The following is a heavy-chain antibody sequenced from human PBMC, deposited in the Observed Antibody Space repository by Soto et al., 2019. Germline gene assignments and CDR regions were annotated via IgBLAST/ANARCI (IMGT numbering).Heavy chain of an antibody. Sequence: SETLSLTCTVSGGSISSGYYWSWIRQHPVKGLEWIGYIYYSGNTYYNPSLKSRVSISLDTSKSQFSLKLDSVTAADTAVYYCAREDRGYDSFDYWGQGTLVTVSS. D-gene: IGHD5-12*01. CDR1: GGSISSGYY. CDR3: AREDRGYDSFDY. CDR2: IYYSGNT. V-gene: IGHV4-31*03. J-gene: IGHJ4*02.